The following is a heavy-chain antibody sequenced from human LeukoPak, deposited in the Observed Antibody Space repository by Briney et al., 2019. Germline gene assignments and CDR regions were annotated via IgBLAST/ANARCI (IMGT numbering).Heavy chain of an antibody. J-gene: IGHJ3*02. CDR1: GGSISSGGYY. V-gene: IGHV4-30-2*01. CDR3: ARGQQLGGAFDI. CDR2: IYHSGST. D-gene: IGHD6-13*01. Sequence: NSSETLSLTCTVSGGSISSGGYYWSWIRQPPGKGLEWIGYIYHSGSTYYNPSLKSRVTISVDRSKNQFSLKLSSVTAADTAVYYCARGQQLGGAFDIWGQGTMVTVSS.